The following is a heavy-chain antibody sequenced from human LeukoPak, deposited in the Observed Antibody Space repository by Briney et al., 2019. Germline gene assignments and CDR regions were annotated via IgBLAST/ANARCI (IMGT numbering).Heavy chain of an antibody. CDR1: GYIFIIYY. J-gene: IGHJ4*02. V-gene: IGHV1-46*01. CDR2: INPSDGTT. CDR3: ARDVAREFDY. D-gene: IGHD5-24*01. Sequence: ASVKVSCKASGYIFIIYYIHWVRQAPGQGLEWMGVINPSDGTTNYAQKFQGRVTMTRDTSTSTVYMELSSLRSEDTAVYYCARDVAREFDYWGQGTLVTVSS.